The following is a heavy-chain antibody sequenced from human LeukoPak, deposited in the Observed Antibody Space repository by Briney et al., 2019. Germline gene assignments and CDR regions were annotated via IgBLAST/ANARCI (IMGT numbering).Heavy chain of an antibody. CDR3: ASHEALYSGYDAYYFDY. V-gene: IGHV4-59*08. J-gene: IGHJ4*02. Sequence: SETLSLTCTVSGGSISSYYWSWIRQPPGKGLEWIGYIYYSGSTNYNPSLKSRVTISVDTSKNQFSLKLSSVTAADTAVYYCASHEALYSGYDAYYFDYWGQGTLVTVSS. CDR1: GGSISSYY. D-gene: IGHD5-12*01. CDR2: IYYSGST.